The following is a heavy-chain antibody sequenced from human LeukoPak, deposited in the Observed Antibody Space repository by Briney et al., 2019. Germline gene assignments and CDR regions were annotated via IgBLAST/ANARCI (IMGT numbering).Heavy chain of an antibody. D-gene: IGHD5-24*01. V-gene: IGHV3-11*01. CDR1: GFTFSDYY. J-gene: IGHJ3*01. CDR3: AKLRAAGATMLGDAFDL. CDR2: ISSSGSTI. Sequence: GGSLRLSCAASGFTFSDYYMSWIRQAPGKGLEWVSYISSSGSTIYYADPVKGRFTISRDNAKNSLYLQMSSLRADDTAVYYCAKLRAAGATMLGDAFDLWGQGTMVTVSS.